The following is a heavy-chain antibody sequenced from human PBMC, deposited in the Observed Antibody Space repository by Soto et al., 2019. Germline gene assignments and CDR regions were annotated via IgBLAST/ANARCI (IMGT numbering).Heavy chain of an antibody. Sequence: GASVKVSCKASGYTFTSYYKHWVRQAPGQGLEWMGIINPSGGSTSYAQKFQGRVTMTRDTSTSTVYMELSSLRSEDTAVYYCARDAVNIAAAGTGAFDIWGQGTMVTVSS. CDR3: ARDAVNIAAAGTGAFDI. D-gene: IGHD6-13*01. V-gene: IGHV1-46*03. J-gene: IGHJ3*02. CDR1: GYTFTSYY. CDR2: INPSGGST.